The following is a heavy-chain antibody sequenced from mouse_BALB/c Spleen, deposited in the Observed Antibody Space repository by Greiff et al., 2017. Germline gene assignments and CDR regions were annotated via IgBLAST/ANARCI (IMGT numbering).Heavy chain of an antibody. CDR1: GFNIKDYY. D-gene: IGHD2-4*01. CDR2: IEPENGDT. J-gene: IGHJ3*01. CDR3: AREHDYQVFAY. V-gene: IGHV14-4*02. Sequence: EVQLQQSGAELVRSGASVKLSCTASGFNIKDYYMHWVKQRPEQGLEWIGWIEPENGDTEYAPKFQGKATMTADTASNTAYLQLSSLTSEDTAVYYCAREHDYQVFAYWGQGTLVTVSA.